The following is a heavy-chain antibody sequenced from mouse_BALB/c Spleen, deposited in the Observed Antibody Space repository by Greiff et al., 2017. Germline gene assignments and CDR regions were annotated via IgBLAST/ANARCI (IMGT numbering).Heavy chain of an antibody. V-gene: IGHV1-69*02. CDR1: GYTFTSYW. CDR2: IYPSDSYT. CDR3: TRDGNGTVNFDY. Sequence: QVQLQQPGAELVRPGASVKLSCKASGYTFTSYWINWVKQRPGQGLEWIGNIYPSDSYTNYNQKFKDKATLTVDKSSSTAYMQLSSPTSEDSAVYYCTRDGNGTVNFDYWGQGTTLTVSS. J-gene: IGHJ2*01. D-gene: IGHD2-1*01.